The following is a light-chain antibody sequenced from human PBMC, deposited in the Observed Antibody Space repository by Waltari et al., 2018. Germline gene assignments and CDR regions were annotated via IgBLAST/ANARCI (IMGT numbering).Light chain of an antibody. Sequence: QSVLTQPPSVPGAPGQRVTISCTGSSSNIGAGYDVHWYQQLPGTAPNLLTYGNSNRPSGVPDRFYGSKSGTSASLAITGLQAEDEADYYCQSYDSSLSGWVVFGGGTKLTVL. CDR1: SSNIGAGYD. V-gene: IGLV1-40*01. CDR2: GNS. CDR3: QSYDSSLSGWVV. J-gene: IGLJ2*01.